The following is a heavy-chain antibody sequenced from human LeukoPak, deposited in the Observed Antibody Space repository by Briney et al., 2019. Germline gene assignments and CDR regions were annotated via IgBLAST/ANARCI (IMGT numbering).Heavy chain of an antibody. CDR2: MNPNSGNT. J-gene: IGHJ3*02. CDR1: GYTFTSYD. D-gene: IGHD2-21*01. V-gene: IGHV1-8*01. Sequence: ASVKVSCKASGYTFTSYDINWVRQATGQGLEWMGWMNPNSGNTGYAQKFQGRVTMTRDMSTSTVYMELSSLRSEDTAVYYCARGAMRFPERASVDKDDAFDIWGQGTMVTVSS. CDR3: ARGAMRFPERASVDKDDAFDI.